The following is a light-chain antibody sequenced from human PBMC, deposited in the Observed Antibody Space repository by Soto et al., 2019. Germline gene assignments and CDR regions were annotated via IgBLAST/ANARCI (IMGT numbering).Light chain of an antibody. V-gene: IGLV2-8*01. Sequence: QSVLTQPPSASGSPGQSVTISCTGTSSDVGGYNYVSWYQQHPGKAPKLMIYEVSKRPSGVPDRFSGSKSGNTASLTVSGLQAEDEADYYCSSYAGSNNYVFGTWTKLTV. CDR1: SSDVGGYNY. CDR3: SSYAGSNNYV. CDR2: EVS. J-gene: IGLJ1*01.